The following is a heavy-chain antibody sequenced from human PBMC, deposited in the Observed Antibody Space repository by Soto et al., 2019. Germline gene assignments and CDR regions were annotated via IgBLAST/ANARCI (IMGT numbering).Heavy chain of an antibody. CDR2: INHSGST. V-gene: IGHV4-34*01. J-gene: IGHJ5*02. CDR1: GGSFSGYY. Sequence: SETLSLTCAVYGGSFSGYYWSWIRQPPGKGLEWIGEINHSGSTNYNPSLKSRVTISVDTSKNQFSLKLSSVTAADTAVYYCARVNILWFGESGWFDPWGQGTLVTVSS. D-gene: IGHD3-10*01. CDR3: ARVNILWFGESGWFDP.